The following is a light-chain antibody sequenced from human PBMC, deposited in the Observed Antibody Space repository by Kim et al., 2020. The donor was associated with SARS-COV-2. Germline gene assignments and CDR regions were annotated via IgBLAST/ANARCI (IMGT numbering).Light chain of an antibody. CDR3: QQSYSTVLT. CDR1: QSISSY. V-gene: IGKV1-39*01. CDR2: AAS. Sequence: DIKMTQSPSYLSASVGDRGTITCRASQSISSYLNLYQQKPGKAPKLLIYAASSLQSGVPSRFSGSGAGTDFSLTISSLQTEDFATYYCQQSYSTVLTFGGGTKVDIK. J-gene: IGKJ4*01.